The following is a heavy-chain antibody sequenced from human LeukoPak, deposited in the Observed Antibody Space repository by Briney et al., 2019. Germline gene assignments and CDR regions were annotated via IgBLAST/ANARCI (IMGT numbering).Heavy chain of an antibody. CDR3: ARDNSVGETAWWFDP. D-gene: IGHD1-26*01. CDR1: GYSFTSYY. CDR2: INPSGSSA. V-gene: IGHV1-46*01. Sequence: ASVKVSCKASGYSFTSYYMHWVRQAPGQGLEWMGFINPSGSSAAYAQKFQGRLTMTRDMFTSTDYMGLTSLTSDDTAVYYCARDNSVGETAWWFDPWGQGTLVTVSS. J-gene: IGHJ5*02.